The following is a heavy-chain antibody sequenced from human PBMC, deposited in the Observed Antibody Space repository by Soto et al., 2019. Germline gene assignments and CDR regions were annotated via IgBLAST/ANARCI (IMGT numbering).Heavy chain of an antibody. CDR3: ARLHCDSPNCVPLDP. CDR2: MYYSGTS. CDR1: GGSISDDTYY. V-gene: IGHV4-39*01. D-gene: IGHD3-22*01. Sequence: QLQLQESGPGLVKPSETLSLTCTVSGGSISDDTYYWGWIRQPPGKGLEWIGSMYYSGTSSYNPTLKCRVSTSVYTSKRQLSLILTSVTAADTAVYYCARLHCDSPNCVPLDPWGQGTLVTVSS. J-gene: IGHJ5*02.